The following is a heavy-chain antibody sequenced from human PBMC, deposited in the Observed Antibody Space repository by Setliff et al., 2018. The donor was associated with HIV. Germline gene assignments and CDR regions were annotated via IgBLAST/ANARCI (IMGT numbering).Heavy chain of an antibody. Sequence: SETLSLTCTVSGGSISSSSNYWGWIRQPPGKGLEWIGNIYYSGITYYNPSLKSRVTMSVDTSKNQFSLKLTSVTAADTGTYYCARDSEPMSGTWYDYWGQGTLVTVSS. D-gene: IGHD1-1*01. CDR2: IYYSGIT. CDR3: ARDSEPMSGTWYDY. J-gene: IGHJ4*02. CDR1: GGSISSSSNY. V-gene: IGHV4-39*07.